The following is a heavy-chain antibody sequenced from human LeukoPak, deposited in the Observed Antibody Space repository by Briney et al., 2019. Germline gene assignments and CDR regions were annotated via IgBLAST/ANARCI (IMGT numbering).Heavy chain of an antibody. V-gene: IGHV3-11*01. CDR3: ARDAYSARDTAMVFVWFDP. Sequence: GGSLRLSCAASGFTFSDYYMSWIRQAPGKGLEWVSYISSSGSTIYYADSVKGRFTISRDNAKNSLYLQMNSLRAEDTAVYYCARDAYSARDTAMVFVWFDPWGQGTLVTVSS. CDR1: GFTFSDYY. D-gene: IGHD5-18*01. J-gene: IGHJ5*02. CDR2: ISSSGSTI.